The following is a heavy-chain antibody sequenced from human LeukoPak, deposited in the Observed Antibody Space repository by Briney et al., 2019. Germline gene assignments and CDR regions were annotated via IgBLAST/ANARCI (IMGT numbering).Heavy chain of an antibody. D-gene: IGHD5-12*01. V-gene: IGHV4-61*02. CDR3: ATYSGYDYDDAFDI. Sequence: PSETLSLTCTVSGGSISSGSYYWSWIRQPAGKGLEWIGRIYTSGSTNYNPSLKSRVTISVDTSKNQFSLKLSSVTAADTAVYYCATYSGYDYDDAFDIWGQGTMVTVSS. J-gene: IGHJ3*02. CDR2: IYTSGST. CDR1: GGSISSGSYY.